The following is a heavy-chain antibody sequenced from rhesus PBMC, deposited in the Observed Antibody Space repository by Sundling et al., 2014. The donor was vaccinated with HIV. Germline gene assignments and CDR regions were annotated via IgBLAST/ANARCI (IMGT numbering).Heavy chain of an antibody. V-gene: IGHV4-127*01. J-gene: IGHJ4*01. CDR3: ARNIVVVVSASHYGTRDY. Sequence: QVQLQESGPGLVKPSETLSLICAVSGYSISSGYGWTWIRQPPGKGLEWIGYIGGSGGSKKYNPSLKSRVTISTDTSKNQFSLKLSSVTAADTAVYYCARNIVVVVSASHYGTRDYWGQGVLVTVSS. D-gene: IGHD2-39*01. CDR1: GYSISSGYG. CDR2: IGGSGGSK.